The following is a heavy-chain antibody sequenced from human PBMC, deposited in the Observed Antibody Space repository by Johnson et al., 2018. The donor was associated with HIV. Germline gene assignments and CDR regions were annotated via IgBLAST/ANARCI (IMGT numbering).Heavy chain of an antibody. CDR3: AKGDDYYDSSGYYRQGAFDI. V-gene: IGHV3-33*06. CDR1: GFTFSSYG. CDR2: IWYDGSNK. D-gene: IGHD3-22*01. Sequence: QVQLVESGGGVVQPGRSLRLSCAASGFTFSSYGMHWVRQAPGKGLEWVAVIWYDGSNKYYADSVKGRFNISRDNSKNTLYLQMNSLRVEDTAVYYCAKGDDYYDSSGYYRQGAFDIWGQGTMVTVSS. J-gene: IGHJ3*02.